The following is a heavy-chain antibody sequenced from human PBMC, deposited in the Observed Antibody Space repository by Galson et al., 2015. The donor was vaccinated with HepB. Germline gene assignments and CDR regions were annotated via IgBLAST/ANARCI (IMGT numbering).Heavy chain of an antibody. CDR3: ARWGEEVVVPAAMGYYYYGMDV. V-gene: IGHV1-2*04. D-gene: IGHD2-2*01. CDR2: INPNSGGT. J-gene: IGHJ6*02. CDR1: GYTFTGYY. Sequence: SVKVSCKASGYTFTGYYMHWVRQAPGQGLEWMGWINPNSGGTNYAQKFQGWVTMTRDTSISTAYMELSRLRSDDTAVYYCARWGEEVVVPAAMGYYYYGMDVWGQGTTVTVSS.